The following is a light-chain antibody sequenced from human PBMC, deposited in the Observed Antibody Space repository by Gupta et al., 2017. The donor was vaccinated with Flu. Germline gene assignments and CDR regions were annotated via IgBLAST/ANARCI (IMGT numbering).Light chain of an antibody. V-gene: IGLV2-23*03. J-gene: IGLJ1*01. CDR3: CSYTRGTTFPHV. CDR1: SIDVGSYNL. CDR2: EGS. Sequence: QSALTQPAPVSGSPGQSITIPCTGPSIDVGSYNLVSWYQPHPGKVPKVMIYEGSKRPSGVSNRFSGSKSGNSASLTISGLQAEDEADYYCCSYTRGTTFPHVFGTGTKVTVL.